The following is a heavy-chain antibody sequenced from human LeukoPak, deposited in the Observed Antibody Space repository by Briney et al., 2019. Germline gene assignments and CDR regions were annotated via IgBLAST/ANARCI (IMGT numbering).Heavy chain of an antibody. J-gene: IGHJ4*02. D-gene: IGHD3-22*01. Sequence: SVKVSCKASGDTFIRYGISWVRQAPGQGLEWMGGIIPLFGTANYAQKFQGRVTITADESTSTVYMELNSLRFEDTAVYYCAREWNYETNGYFFYYWGQGTLVTVSS. CDR3: AREWNYETNGYFFYY. CDR1: GDTFIRYG. V-gene: IGHV1-69*13. CDR2: IIPLFGTA.